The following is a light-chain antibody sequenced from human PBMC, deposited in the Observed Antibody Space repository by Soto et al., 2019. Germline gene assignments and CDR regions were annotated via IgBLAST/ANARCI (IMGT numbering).Light chain of an antibody. CDR3: QQYNSYSQT. V-gene: IGKV1-5*01. J-gene: IGKJ1*01. CDR1: QSISSW. CDR2: DAS. Sequence: DIQMTQSPSTLSASVGDRVTIPCRASQSISSWLAWYQQKPGKAPKLLIYDASSLESGVPSRFSGSGSGTELTLTISSLQPDDFATYYCQQYNSYSQTFGQGTKV.